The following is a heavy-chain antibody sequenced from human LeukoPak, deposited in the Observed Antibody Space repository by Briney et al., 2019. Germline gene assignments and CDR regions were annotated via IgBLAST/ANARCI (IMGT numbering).Heavy chain of an antibody. V-gene: IGHV1-69*13. CDR2: IIPIFGTA. D-gene: IGHD6-13*01. CDR3: ARSQDKIAAAGGD. CDR1: GGIFSSYA. J-gene: IGHJ4*02. Sequence: ASVKVSCKASGGIFSSYAISWVRQAPGQGLEWMGGIIPIFGTANYAQKFQGRVTITADESTSTAYMELSSLRSEDTAVYYCARSQDKIAAAGGDWGQGTLVTVSS.